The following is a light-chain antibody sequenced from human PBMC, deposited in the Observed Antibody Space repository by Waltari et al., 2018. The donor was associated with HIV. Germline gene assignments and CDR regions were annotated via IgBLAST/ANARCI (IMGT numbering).Light chain of an antibody. CDR1: GGDICVFES. V-gene: IGLV2-14*01. Sequence: QSALTQPASVSGSPGQSITLPCTATGGDICVFESVSWYQQYPHKAPQLIIYGVTSRPFGVSYRFSGSKSGDTASLTISGLRTEDEAEYYCSSYTITKNLLFGGGTTLTVL. J-gene: IGLJ2*01. CDR3: SSYTITKNLL. CDR2: GVT.